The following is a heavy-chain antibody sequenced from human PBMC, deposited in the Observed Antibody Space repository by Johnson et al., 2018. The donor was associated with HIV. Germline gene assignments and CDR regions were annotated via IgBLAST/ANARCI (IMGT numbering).Heavy chain of an antibody. V-gene: IGHV3-30*18. CDR1: GFTFSSYG. CDR3: AKGGMTTVTNYYGMDV. J-gene: IGHJ6*02. Sequence: QVQLVESGGGVVQPGRSLRLSCAASGFTFSSYGMHWVRQAPGEGLEWVAVISYDGSNKYYADSVKGRFTISRDNSKNTLYLQMNSLRAEDTAVYYCAKGGMTTVTNYYGMDVWGQGTTVTVSS. D-gene: IGHD4-17*01. CDR2: ISYDGSNK.